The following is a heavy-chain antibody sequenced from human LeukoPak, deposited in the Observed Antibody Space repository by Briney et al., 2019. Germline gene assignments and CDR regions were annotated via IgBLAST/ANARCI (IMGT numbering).Heavy chain of an antibody. CDR1: GFTFSSYA. J-gene: IGHJ6*03. CDR2: ISGSGGST. CDR3: AKVGSAGAYYYYYMDV. Sequence: PGGSLRLSCAASGFTFSSYAMSWVRQAPGKGLEWVSAISGSGGSTYYADSVKGRFTISRDNSKNTLYLQMNSLRAEDTAVYYCAKVGSAGAYYYYYMDVWGKETTVTVSS. D-gene: IGHD4/OR15-4a*01. V-gene: IGHV3-23*01.